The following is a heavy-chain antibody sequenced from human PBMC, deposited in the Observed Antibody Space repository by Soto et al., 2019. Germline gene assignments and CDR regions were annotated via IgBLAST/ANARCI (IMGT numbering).Heavy chain of an antibody. J-gene: IGHJ3*02. D-gene: IGHD7-27*01. V-gene: IGHV4-39*01. CDR1: GGSISSSSYY. CDR3: ARLRRDGQTGYAFDI. CDR2: IYYSGST. Sequence: SETLSLTCTVSGGSISSSSYYWGWIRQPPGKGLEWIGNIYYSGSTYYNPSLKSRVTISVDTSKNQFSLRLSSVTAADTAVYYCARLRRDGQTGYAFDIWGQGTMVTVSS.